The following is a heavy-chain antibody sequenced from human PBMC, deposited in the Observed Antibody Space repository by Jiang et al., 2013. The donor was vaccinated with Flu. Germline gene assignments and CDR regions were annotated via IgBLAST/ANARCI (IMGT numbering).Heavy chain of an antibody. CDR3: AKDSMGNYYDRSRYLHLDH. Sequence: SGAEVKKPGSSVKVSCKASGGTFTSYTFSWVRQAPGQGLEWMGRIIPILGVADYAQKFRVRITITADESTSTAYMELRSLTSEDTAVYYCAKDSMGNYYDRSRYLHLDHWGQGTLVTVSS. J-gene: IGHJ4*02. D-gene: IGHD3-22*01. CDR1: GGTFTSYT. V-gene: IGHV1-69*04. CDR2: IIPILGVA.